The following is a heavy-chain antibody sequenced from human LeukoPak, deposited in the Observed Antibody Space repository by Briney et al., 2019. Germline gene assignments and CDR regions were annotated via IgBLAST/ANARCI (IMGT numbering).Heavy chain of an antibody. Sequence: SETLSLTCTVSGGSISSYYWSWIRPPPGKGLEWIGNIYDSGSTNYNPSLKSRVTISVDTSKNQCSLKLSSVTAADTAVYYCARQSISGSSLSYFDYWGQGTLVTVSS. CDR3: ARQSISGSSLSYFDY. CDR2: IYDSGST. CDR1: GGSISSYY. D-gene: IGHD3-22*01. V-gene: IGHV4-59*01. J-gene: IGHJ4*02.